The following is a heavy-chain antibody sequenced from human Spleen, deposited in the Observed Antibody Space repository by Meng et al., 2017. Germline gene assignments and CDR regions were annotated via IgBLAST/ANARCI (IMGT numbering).Heavy chain of an antibody. CDR1: GGSISSGGYS. V-gene: IGHV4-30-2*01. CDR2: IYHTGST. D-gene: IGHD3-10*01. Sequence: QLQLQESGSGLVKPSQTLSLTCAVSGGSISSGGYSWSWIRQPPGKGLEWIGYIYHTGSTYYNPSLKSRVTILVDRAKNQFSLRVTSVTAADTAVYHCLRGSGGSVWGQGTLVTVSS. CDR3: LRGSGGSV. J-gene: IGHJ1*01.